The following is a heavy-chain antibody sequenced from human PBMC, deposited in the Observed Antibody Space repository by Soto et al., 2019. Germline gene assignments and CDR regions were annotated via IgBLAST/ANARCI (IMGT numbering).Heavy chain of an antibody. D-gene: IGHD2-2*01. CDR2: ISSAGDSS. V-gene: IGHV3-48*03. CDR3: ARVYCSTTTCHVQAFDS. CDR1: GFTFSSHE. Sequence: EVQLVESGGGLAQPGGSVRLSCAASGFTFSSHEMNWVRQAPGKTLEWVSYISSAGDSSYYADSVKSRFTISRGNAKNSLYLQMNSLRVEDTAVYYCARVYCSTTTCHVQAFDSWGQGTLVTVSS. J-gene: IGHJ4*02.